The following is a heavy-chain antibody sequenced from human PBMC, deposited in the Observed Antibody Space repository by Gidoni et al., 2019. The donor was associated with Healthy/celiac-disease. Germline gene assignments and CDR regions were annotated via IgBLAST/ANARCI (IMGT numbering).Heavy chain of an antibody. CDR3: AKLGGRSRYSSGWYHTMFDP. CDR1: GFTFSSHA. V-gene: IGHV3-23*01. Sequence: EVQLLESGGGLVQPGGSLRLSCAASGFTFSSHAMSRVRQAPGKGLEWVSAISGSGGSTYYADSVKGRFTISRDNSKNTLYLQMNSLRAEDTAVYYCAKLGGRSRYSSGWYHTMFDPWGQGTLVTVSS. CDR2: ISGSGGST. D-gene: IGHD6-19*01. J-gene: IGHJ5*02.